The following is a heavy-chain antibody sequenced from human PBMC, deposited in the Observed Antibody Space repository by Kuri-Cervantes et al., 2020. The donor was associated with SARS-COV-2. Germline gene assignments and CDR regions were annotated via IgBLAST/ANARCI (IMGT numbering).Heavy chain of an antibody. J-gene: IGHJ6*03. CDR1: GFTFSSYA. CDR3: ARDLGYCSSTSCYEGHYMDV. Sequence: GESLKISCAASGFTFSSYAMHWVRQAPGKGLEWVAVISYDGGNKYYADSVKGRFTISRDNSKNTLYLQMNSLRAEDTAVYYCARDLGYCSSTSCYEGHYMDVWGKGTTVTVSS. V-gene: IGHV3-30*04. CDR2: ISYDGGNK. D-gene: IGHD2-2*01.